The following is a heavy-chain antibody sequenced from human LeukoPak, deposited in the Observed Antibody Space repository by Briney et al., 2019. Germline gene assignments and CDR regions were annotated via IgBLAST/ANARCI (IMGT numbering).Heavy chain of an antibody. CDR1: GFTFSSYA. CDR2: ISYDGSNK. D-gene: IGHD2-2*01. Sequence: GRSLRLSCAASGFTFSSYAMHWVRQAPGKGLEWVAVISYDGSNKYYADSVKGRFTISRDNSKNTLYLQMNSLRAEDTAVYYCASEILIRGSSTFDYWGQGTLVTVSS. CDR3: ASEILIRGSSTFDY. J-gene: IGHJ4*02. V-gene: IGHV3-30*04.